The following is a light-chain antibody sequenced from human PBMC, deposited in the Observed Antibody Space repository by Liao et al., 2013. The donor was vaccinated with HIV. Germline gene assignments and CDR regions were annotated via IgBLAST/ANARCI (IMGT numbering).Light chain of an antibody. V-gene: IGLV3-21*01. Sequence: SYVLTQPPSLSVAPGGTARITCGRYNIGGKSVHWYQQKSGQAPVLVIYNDSDRPSGIPERFSGSNSGNTATLTINRVEAGDEAAYYCQVWESTSDHVLFGGGTKLTVV. CDR1: NIGGKS. CDR3: QVWESTSDHVL. CDR2: NDS. J-gene: IGLJ2*01.